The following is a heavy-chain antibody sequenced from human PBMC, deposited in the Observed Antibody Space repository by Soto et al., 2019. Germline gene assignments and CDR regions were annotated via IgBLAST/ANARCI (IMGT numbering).Heavy chain of an antibody. CDR3: ANDSSVTSAGSGGWFYP. CDR2: ISFDGGNQ. J-gene: IGHJ5*02. D-gene: IGHD2-15*01. V-gene: IGHV3-30*18. Sequence: QVPLVQSGGGVVQPGRSLRLSCAASGFDFNTYGLHWVRQAPGKGLEWVAGISFDGGNQYYADSVKGRFTISRDKSNNTLEVQMNSLGAEDTATYCCANDSSVTSAGSGGWFYPWGERTLVRISS. CDR1: GFDFNTYG.